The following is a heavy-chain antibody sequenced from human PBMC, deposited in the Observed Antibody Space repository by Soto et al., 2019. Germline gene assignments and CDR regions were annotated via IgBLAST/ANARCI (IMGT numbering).Heavy chain of an antibody. J-gene: IGHJ3*02. V-gene: IGHV4-39*01. CDR1: GGSISSSSYY. CDR2: IYYSGST. CDR3: ATPFPYYYDSSGYYFLGACDI. D-gene: IGHD3-22*01. Sequence: SETLSLTGTVSGGSISSSSYYWGWILQPPGKGLEWIGSIYYSGSTYYNPSLKSRVTISVDTSKNQFSLKLSSVTAADTAVYYCATPFPYYYDSSGYYFLGACDIWGQGTMVTVSS.